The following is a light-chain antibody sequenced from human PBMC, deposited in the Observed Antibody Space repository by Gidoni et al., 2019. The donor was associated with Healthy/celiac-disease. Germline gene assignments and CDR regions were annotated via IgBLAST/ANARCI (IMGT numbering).Light chain of an antibody. J-gene: IGKJ4*01. V-gene: IGKV3-15*01. Sequence: EIVMTQSPATLSVSPGERATLSCRASQSVSSKLAWYQPKPGQAPRLLIYGASTRATGIPARFSGSGSGTEFTLTISSLQSEDFAVYYCQQYNNWPGLTFGGGTKVEIK. CDR3: QQYNNWPGLT. CDR2: GAS. CDR1: QSVSSK.